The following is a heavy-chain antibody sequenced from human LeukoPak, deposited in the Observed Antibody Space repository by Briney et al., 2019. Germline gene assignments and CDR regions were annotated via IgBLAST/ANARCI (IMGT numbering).Heavy chain of an antibody. D-gene: IGHD2-21*02. CDR1: GYTFTGYY. Sequence: ASVKVSCKASGYTFTGYYMHWVRQAPGQGLEWMGRINPNSGGTNYAQKFQGRVTMTRDTSISTAYMELSRLRSDDTAVYYCARRTNGGDTDAFAIWGQGTMVTVSS. J-gene: IGHJ3*02. CDR3: ARRTNGGDTDAFAI. CDR2: INPNSGGT. V-gene: IGHV1-2*06.